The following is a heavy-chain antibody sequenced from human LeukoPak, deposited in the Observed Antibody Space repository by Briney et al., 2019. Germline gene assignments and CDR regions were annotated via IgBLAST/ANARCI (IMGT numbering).Heavy chain of an antibody. CDR1: GFTFSSYS. Sequence: KPGGSLRLSCAASGFTFSSYSMNWVRQAPGKGLEWVSSISSSSNYIYYADSVKGRFTISRDNSKNTLYLQMNSLRAEDTAVYYCARDAHYYDSSVGYFQHWGQGTLVTVSS. CDR2: ISSSSNYI. J-gene: IGHJ1*01. D-gene: IGHD3-22*01. V-gene: IGHV3-21*01. CDR3: ARDAHYYDSSVGYFQH.